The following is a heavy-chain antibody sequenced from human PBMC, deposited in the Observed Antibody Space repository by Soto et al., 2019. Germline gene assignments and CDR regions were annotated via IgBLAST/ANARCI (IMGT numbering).Heavy chain of an antibody. V-gene: IGHV1-18*01. CDR2: ISACNGNT. D-gene: IGHD7-27*01. CDR3: AREPTLTGDPAIFDY. CDR1: GYTFTSYG. Sequence: ASVKVSCKASGYTFTSYGISWVRQAPGQGLEWMGWISACNGNTNYAQKLQGRVTMTTDTSTSTAYMELRSLRSDDTAVYYCAREPTLTGDPAIFDYWGQGTLVTVSS. J-gene: IGHJ4*02.